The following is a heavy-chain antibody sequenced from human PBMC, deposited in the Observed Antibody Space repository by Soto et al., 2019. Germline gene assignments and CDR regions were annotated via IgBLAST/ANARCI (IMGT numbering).Heavy chain of an antibody. J-gene: IGHJ4*02. CDR2: IYYSGTTYT. V-gene: IGHV4-31*03. CDR3: AREPLT. CDR1: GGSISSGGYY. Sequence: QVQLQQSGPGLVKPSQTLSLTCTVSGGSISSGGYYWSWIRQHPGKGLEWIGYIYYSGTTYTYYNPSLKSRVTISVDTSKNQFSLKLSSVTAADTAVYYCAREPLTWGQGTLVTVSS.